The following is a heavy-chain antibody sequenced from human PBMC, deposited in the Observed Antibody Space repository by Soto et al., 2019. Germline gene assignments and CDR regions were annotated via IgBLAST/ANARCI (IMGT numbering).Heavy chain of an antibody. J-gene: IGHJ4*02. CDR3: AKGTYADASAPWDH. CDR2: ISAGDDNT. Sequence: GGSLRLSCVASVFTFSSYGMTWVRQAPGKGLEWVSTISAGDDNTHHADSVKGRFTISRDNTKKTLYLQMESLRAEDTAIYYCAKGTYADASAPWDHWGQGTLVTVSS. D-gene: IGHD1-1*01. V-gene: IGHV3-23*01. CDR1: VFTFSSYG.